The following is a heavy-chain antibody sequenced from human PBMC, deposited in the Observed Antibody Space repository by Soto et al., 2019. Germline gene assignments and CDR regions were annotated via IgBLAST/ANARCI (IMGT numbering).Heavy chain of an antibody. CDR2: IYYSGST. V-gene: IGHV4-59*01. J-gene: IGHJ4*02. CDR3: ARGRGDNYD. D-gene: IGHD2-21*02. CDR1: AGSISSYY. Sequence: SETLSLTCTVSAGSISSYYWSWIRQPPGKGLEWIGYIYYSGSTSYNPSLKSRVTMSIDTSKSQFSLKLSSVTAADTAMYYCARGRGDNYDWGEGTLVTVSS.